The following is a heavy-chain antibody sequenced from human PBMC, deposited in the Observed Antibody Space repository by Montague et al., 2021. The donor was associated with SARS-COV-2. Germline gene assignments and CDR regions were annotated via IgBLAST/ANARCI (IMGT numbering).Heavy chain of an antibody. CDR1: GVSISSYY. CDR2: VHYTGST. Sequence: SETLSLTCTVSGVSISSYYWTWIRQPPGKTLEWIGYVHYTGSTNFIPSLKSRVTMSLDTSKNQFSLRLSSVTAADTAVYYCAGYDCGRHYASPYYAMDVWGQGTTVTVSS. CDR3: AGYDCGRHYASPYYAMDV. J-gene: IGHJ6*02. D-gene: IGHD1-20*01. V-gene: IGHV4-59*04.